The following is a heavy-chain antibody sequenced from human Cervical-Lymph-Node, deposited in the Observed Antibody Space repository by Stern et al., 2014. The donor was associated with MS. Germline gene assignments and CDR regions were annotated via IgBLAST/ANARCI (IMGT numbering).Heavy chain of an antibody. V-gene: IGHV3-33*01. D-gene: IGHD2-21*01. CDR3: TRDRMSHSYPFDY. CDR2: IWIDGVNK. CDR1: GFMFSSYT. Sequence: QVQLVESGGGVVQSGRSLRLSCAASGFMFSSYTLHWVRQAPGKGLGWVAMIWIDGVNKKYVDSVKGRFTVSRDNTKNMLYLQMNSLRVEDTAVYYCTRDRMSHSYPFDYWGHGTLVTVSS. J-gene: IGHJ4*01.